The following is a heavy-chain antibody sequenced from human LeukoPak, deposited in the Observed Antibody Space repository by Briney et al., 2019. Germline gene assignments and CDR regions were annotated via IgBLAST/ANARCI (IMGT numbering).Heavy chain of an antibody. J-gene: IGHJ6*03. CDR3: ARDPDMTTVTTGYYYMDV. V-gene: IGHV1-2*02. CDR2: LNPNSGGT. D-gene: IGHD4-17*01. Sequence: ASVKVSCKASGYTFTGYYMHWVRQAPGQGLEWMGWLNPNSGGTNYAQKFQGRVTMTRDTSISTAYMELSRLRSDDTAVYYCARDPDMTTVTTGYYYMDVWGKGTTVTVSS. CDR1: GYTFTGYY.